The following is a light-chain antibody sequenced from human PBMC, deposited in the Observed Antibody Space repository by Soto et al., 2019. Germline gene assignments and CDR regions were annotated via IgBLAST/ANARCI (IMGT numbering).Light chain of an antibody. CDR1: QGISSY. Sequence: VIWMTQSPSLLSASTGDRVTISFPMSQGISSYLDWYQKNPGKAHEVRIDAASTLQSWVQSRFSGIGSGTDCTLTISCLQSEDVATYYCQQYYSFPITFGQGTRLEIK. J-gene: IGKJ5*01. CDR2: AAS. V-gene: IGKV1D-8*01. CDR3: QQYYSFPIT.